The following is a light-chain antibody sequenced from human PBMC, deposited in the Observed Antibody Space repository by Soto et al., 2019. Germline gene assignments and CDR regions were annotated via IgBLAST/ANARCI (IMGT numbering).Light chain of an antibody. Sequence: ENVLTQSPGTLSLSPGERATLSCRASQSVSSSYLAWYQQKPGQAPRLLIYDASNRATGIPARFSGSGSGTDFTLTISSLEPEDFAVYYCQQPSNWPPITFGQGTRLEIK. CDR1: QSVSSSY. J-gene: IGKJ5*01. CDR2: DAS. CDR3: QQPSNWPPIT. V-gene: IGKV3D-20*02.